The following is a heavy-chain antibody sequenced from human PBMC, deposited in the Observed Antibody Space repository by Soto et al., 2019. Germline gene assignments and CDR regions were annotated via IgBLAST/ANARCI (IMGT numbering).Heavy chain of an antibody. D-gene: IGHD3-9*01. CDR2: ISGSGGST. J-gene: IGHJ3*02. CDR3: AKDGPNVLRYFDWSKDAFDI. Sequence: GGSLRLSCAASGFTFSSYAMSWVRQAPGKGLEWVSAISGSGGSTYYADSVKGRFTISRDNSKNTLYLQMNSLRAEDTAVYYCAKDGPNVLRYFDWSKDAFDIWGQGTMVTVSS. V-gene: IGHV3-23*01. CDR1: GFTFSSYA.